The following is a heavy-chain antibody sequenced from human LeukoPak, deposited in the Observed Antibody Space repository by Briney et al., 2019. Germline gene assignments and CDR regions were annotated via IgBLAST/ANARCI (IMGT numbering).Heavy chain of an antibody. V-gene: IGHV4-59*08. CDR1: GGSINNYY. D-gene: IGHD2/OR15-2a*01. J-gene: IGHJ4*02. CDR3: AGHHPRNTVDF. Sequence: SETLSLTCTVSGGSINNYYWSWIRQPLGKGLEWIAYIYETGHTGYNPSLKSRVTISLDTSKNQFSLKLSSVTAADTAVYYCAGHHPRNTVDFWGQGTLVTVSS. CDR2: IYETGHT.